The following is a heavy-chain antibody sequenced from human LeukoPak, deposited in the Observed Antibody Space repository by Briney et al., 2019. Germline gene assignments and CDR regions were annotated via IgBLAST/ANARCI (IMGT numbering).Heavy chain of an antibody. CDR1: GFTFSSYT. Sequence: GGSLRLSCAASGFTFSSYTMNWVRQAPGKGLEWVSSISSSSSYIYYADSVKGRFTVSRDNAKNSLYLQMNSLRAEDTAVYYCAKDQGFDYYDSSGYLYWGQGTLVTVSS. V-gene: IGHV3-21*04. CDR2: ISSSSSYI. D-gene: IGHD3-22*01. CDR3: AKDQGFDYYDSSGYLY. J-gene: IGHJ4*02.